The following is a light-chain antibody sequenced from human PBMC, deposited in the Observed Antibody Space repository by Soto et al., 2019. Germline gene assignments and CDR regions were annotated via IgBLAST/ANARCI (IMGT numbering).Light chain of an antibody. CDR1: SSDVGAYDF. J-gene: IGLJ1*01. Sequence: QSVLTQPASVSGSPGHSITISCTGTSSDVGAYDFVSWYQQHPDKAPKLMIYEVSNRPSGVSNRFSGSKSVNTATLTISGLQAEDEADYYCSSYTSSSTRVFGTGTNVTVL. V-gene: IGLV2-14*03. CDR2: EVS. CDR3: SSYTSSSTRV.